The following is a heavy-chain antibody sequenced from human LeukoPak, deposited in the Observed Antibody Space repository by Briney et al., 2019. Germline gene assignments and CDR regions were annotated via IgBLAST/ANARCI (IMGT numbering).Heavy chain of an antibody. CDR1: GYTFTSYY. Sequence: ASVKVSCKASGYTFTSYYMHWVRQTPGQGLAWMGIINPSGGSTSYAQKFQGRVTMTRDTSTSTVYMELSSLRSEDTAVYYCAREVLLWFGEIDYWGQGTLVTVSS. CDR2: INPSGGST. V-gene: IGHV1-46*01. CDR3: AREVLLWFGEIDY. D-gene: IGHD3-10*01. J-gene: IGHJ4*02.